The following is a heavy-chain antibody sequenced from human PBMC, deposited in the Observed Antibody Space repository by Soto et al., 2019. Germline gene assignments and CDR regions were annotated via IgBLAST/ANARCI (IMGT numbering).Heavy chain of an antibody. J-gene: IGHJ6*02. D-gene: IGHD3-3*01. V-gene: IGHV4-59*08. CDR2: IYYTGTT. CDR1: YASINNYH. Sequence: SETLSLTRTVSYASINNYHSTWIRQPPGKGLEWIAYIYYTGTTLSNPSLKSRVTISIDTSKNQVSLNLGSVTAADTAIYYCARHPAIARFENGPDVWGQGTTVTVSS. CDR3: ARHPAIARFENGPDV.